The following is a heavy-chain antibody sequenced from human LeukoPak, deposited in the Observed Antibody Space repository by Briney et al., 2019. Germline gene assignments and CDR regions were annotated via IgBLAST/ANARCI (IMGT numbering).Heavy chain of an antibody. D-gene: IGHD3-10*01. V-gene: IGHV4-34*01. Sequence: SETLSLTCAVYGGSFSGYYWSWIRQPPGKGLEWIGEINHSGSTNYNPSLKSRVTISVDTSKNQFSLKLSSVTAADTAVYYCARRGYYYYYYMDVWGKGTTVTVSS. J-gene: IGHJ6*03. CDR1: GGSFSGYY. CDR3: ARRGYYYYYYMDV. CDR2: INHSGST.